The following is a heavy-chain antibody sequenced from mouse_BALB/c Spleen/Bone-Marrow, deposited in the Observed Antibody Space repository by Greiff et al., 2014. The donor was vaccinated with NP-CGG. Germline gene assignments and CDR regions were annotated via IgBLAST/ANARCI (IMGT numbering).Heavy chain of an antibody. J-gene: IGHJ2*01. CDR3: ARLGDYSYFDY. CDR2: ISNGGGST. CDR1: GFSFSDYY. Sequence: VQLKESGGGLVQPGGSLKLSCAPSGFSFSDYYMYWIRQTPEKRLEWVAYISNGGGSTYYPDTGKGRFTISRDNAKNTLYLQMSRLKSEDTAMYYCARLGDYSYFDYWGQGTTLTVSA. D-gene: IGHD1-1*01. V-gene: IGHV5-12*01.